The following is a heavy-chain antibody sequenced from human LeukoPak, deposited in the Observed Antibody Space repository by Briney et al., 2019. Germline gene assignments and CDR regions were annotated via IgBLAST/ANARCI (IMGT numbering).Heavy chain of an antibody. CDR3: AREVVTTNRNWFDP. Sequence: SVKVSCKASGGTFSSYAISWVRQAPGQGLEWMGRIIPIFGIANYAQKFQGRVTITADKSTSTAYMELSSLGSEDTAVYYCAREVVTTNRNWFDPWGQGTLVTVSS. CDR2: IIPIFGIA. V-gene: IGHV1-69*04. D-gene: IGHD4-11*01. J-gene: IGHJ5*02. CDR1: GGTFSSYA.